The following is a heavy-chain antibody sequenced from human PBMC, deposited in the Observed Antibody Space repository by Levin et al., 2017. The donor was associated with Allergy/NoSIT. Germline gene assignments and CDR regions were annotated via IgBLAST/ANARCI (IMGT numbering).Heavy chain of an antibody. CDR1: GYSFTSYW. CDR3: ARRTYSSSWSTFDV. Sequence: NTGGSLRLSCKGSGYSFTSYWIGWVRQMPGKGLEWMGIIDPGDSDTRYSPSFQGQVTISADKSISTAYLQWSSLKASDTAMYYCARRTYSSSWSTFDVWGQGTMVTVSS. J-gene: IGHJ3*01. D-gene: IGHD6-13*01. CDR2: IDPGDSDT. V-gene: IGHV5-51*01.